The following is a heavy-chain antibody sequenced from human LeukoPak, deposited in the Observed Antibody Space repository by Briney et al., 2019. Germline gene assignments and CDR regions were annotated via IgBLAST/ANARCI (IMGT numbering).Heavy chain of an antibody. D-gene: IGHD2-8*01. CDR1: GFTFSAYT. J-gene: IGHJ5*02. CDR3: ARRGTTYCTIDSCHPNWFDP. Sequence: GGSLRLSCAASGFTFSAYTMNWVRQAPGKGLEWVSTVSHSSDVHYSDSVKGRFTISRDTARNSLYLLMNSLRAEDTAVYYCARRGTTYCTIDSCHPNWFDPWGQGTLVTVSS. CDR2: VSHSSDV. V-gene: IGHV3-69-1*01.